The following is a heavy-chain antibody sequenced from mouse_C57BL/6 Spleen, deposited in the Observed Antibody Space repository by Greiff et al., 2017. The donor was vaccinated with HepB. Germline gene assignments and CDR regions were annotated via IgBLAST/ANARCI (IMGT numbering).Heavy chain of an antibody. J-gene: IGHJ3*01. D-gene: IGHD2-4*01. CDR3: ARRIYYDYDGGFAY. CDR1: GYTFTSYW. CDR2: IDPNSGGT. V-gene: IGHV1-72*01. Sequence: KQSCKASGYTFTSYWMHWVKQRPGRGLEWIGRIDPNSGGTKYNEKFKSKATLTVDKPSSTAYMQLSSLTSEDSAVYYCARRIYYDYDGGFAYWGQGTLVTVSA.